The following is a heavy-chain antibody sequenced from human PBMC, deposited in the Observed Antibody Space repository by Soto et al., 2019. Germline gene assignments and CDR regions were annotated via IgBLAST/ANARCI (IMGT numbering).Heavy chain of an antibody. V-gene: IGHV4-59*13. CDR2: IYYSGST. CDR3: ARVGGLAARTFEY. Sequence: SETLSLTCTVSGGSISDFDWSLIRQRPGKGLECIGYIYYSGSTNYNPSLKSRVTISVDTSKNKFSLNLRSMRPADTAVYYCARVGGLAARTFEYWARGTIVTVSS. CDR1: GGSISDFD. D-gene: IGHD6-6*01. J-gene: IGHJ4*02.